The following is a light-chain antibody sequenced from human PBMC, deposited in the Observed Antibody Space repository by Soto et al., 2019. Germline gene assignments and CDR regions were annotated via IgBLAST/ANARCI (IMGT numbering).Light chain of an antibody. CDR1: QGLNYW. CDR2: AAS. CDR3: QQANSFPPT. Sequence: DIQMTQSPSSVSASVGDRVTITCRASQGLNYWLARYQQKPGKAPKLLIYAASSLQSGVPSRFSGSGSGTQYTLTINSLQPEDFATYYCQQANSFPPTFGGGTKVEI. V-gene: IGKV1-12*01. J-gene: IGKJ4*01.